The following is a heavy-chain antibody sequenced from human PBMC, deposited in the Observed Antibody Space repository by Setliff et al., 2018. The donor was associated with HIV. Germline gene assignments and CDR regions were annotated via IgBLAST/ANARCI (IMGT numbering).Heavy chain of an antibody. Sequence: ASVKVSRKASGDTFSNYAISWVRQAPGQGLGWMGGIIPSGGSTIYAPKFQGRVTMTRDTSTSTVYMELSSLRAEDTAVYYCARVVYYYYYYMDVWGKGTTVTVSS. CDR3: ARVVYYYYYYMDV. V-gene: IGHV1-46*01. CDR2: IIPSGGST. J-gene: IGHJ6*03. CDR1: GDTFSNYA.